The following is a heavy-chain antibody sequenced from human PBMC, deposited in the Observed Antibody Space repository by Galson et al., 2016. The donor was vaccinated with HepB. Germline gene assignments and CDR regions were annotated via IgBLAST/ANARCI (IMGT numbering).Heavy chain of an antibody. CDR2: IYESGTT. J-gene: IGHJ5*02. CDR3: ARLITRYCSASTCSDHDINWFDP. Sequence: SETLSLTCAVSGGSINKYDWWSWVRQPPGKGLEWIGEIYESGTTNYNVSLRSRVTISVDKSRNQFSLKMNSVTAADTAVYYCARLITRYCSASTCSDHDINWFDPWGQGTLVTVPS. D-gene: IGHD2-15*01. V-gene: IGHV4-4*02. CDR1: GGSINKYDW.